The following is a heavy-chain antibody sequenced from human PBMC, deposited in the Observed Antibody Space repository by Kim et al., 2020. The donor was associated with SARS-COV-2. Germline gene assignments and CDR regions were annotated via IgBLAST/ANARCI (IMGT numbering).Heavy chain of an antibody. D-gene: IGHD3-10*02. CDR2: ISTTREGRT. Sequence: GGSLRLSCVASGFSFSSFPLNWVRQAPGKGLEWVSNISTTREGRTHYAYSVKRWFTISRDAANYLFLLQMDILRLDATVYYYCGTDLFYAFVHWAPG. J-gene: IGHJ1*01. CDR3: GTDLFYAFVH. V-gene: IGHV3-48*03. CDR1: GFSFSSFP.